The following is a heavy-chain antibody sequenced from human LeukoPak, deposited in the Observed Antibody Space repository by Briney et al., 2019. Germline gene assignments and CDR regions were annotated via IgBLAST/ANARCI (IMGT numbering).Heavy chain of an antibody. V-gene: IGHV4-59*08. D-gene: IGHD3-22*01. CDR3: ATETYYYDSSRPGDAFDI. J-gene: IGHJ3*02. Sequence: SETLSLTCTVSGGSISNYYWGWIRQPPGKGLEWIGNIYYTGGTKYNPSLRSRVTISVDPSKNQFSLKLSSVTAADTAIYYCATETYYYDSSRPGDAFDIWGQGTMVTVSS. CDR1: GGSISNYY. CDR2: IYYTGGT.